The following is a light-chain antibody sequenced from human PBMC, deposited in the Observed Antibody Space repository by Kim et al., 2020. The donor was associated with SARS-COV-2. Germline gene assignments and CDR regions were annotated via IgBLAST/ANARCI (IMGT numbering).Light chain of an antibody. CDR1: QSGSSSY. Sequence: PGETAALSCRARQSGSSSYLAWYQQKPGQAPRLLIYGASSRATGIPDRFSGSGSGTDFTLTISRLEPEDFAVYYCQQYGSSPPWTFGQGTKVEIK. CDR2: GAS. V-gene: IGKV3-20*01. CDR3: QQYGSSPPWT. J-gene: IGKJ1*01.